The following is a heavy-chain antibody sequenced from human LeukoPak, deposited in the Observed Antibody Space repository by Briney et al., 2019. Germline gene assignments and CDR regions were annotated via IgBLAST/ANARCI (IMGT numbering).Heavy chain of an antibody. CDR1: GGSISGYY. D-gene: IGHD3-22*01. J-gene: IGHJ4*02. Sequence: SETLSLTCTVSGGSISGYYWIWIRQPPGRGLDGIGYIYYTGSTKYNPSLESRVTISVDTSKKQFALNLSSVTAADTAVYYCAREGDYDSGGYSTFDYWGQGTLVTVSS. V-gene: IGHV4-59*01. CDR3: AREGDYDSGGYSTFDY. CDR2: IYYTGST.